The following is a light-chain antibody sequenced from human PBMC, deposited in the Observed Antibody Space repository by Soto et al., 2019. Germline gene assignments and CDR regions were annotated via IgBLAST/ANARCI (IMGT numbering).Light chain of an antibody. CDR1: SSDVGNYIF. J-gene: IGLJ1*01. V-gene: IGLV2-14*01. Sequence: QSVLTQPASVSGSPGQSITISCTGTSSDVGNYIFVSWYRQHPGKAPKLMIYDINNRPSGVSNRFSGAKSGNTASRTISGLQAEDEADYYCVAYTTRASYGFGTGTKVTVL. CDR3: VAYTTRASYG. CDR2: DIN.